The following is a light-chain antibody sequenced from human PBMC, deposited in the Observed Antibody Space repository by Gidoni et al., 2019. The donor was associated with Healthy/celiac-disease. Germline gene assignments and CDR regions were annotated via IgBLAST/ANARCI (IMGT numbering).Light chain of an antibody. CDR3: QQSYSTPT. CDR1: QSISSY. Sequence: DIQMNQSPSSLSASVGDRVTITCRASQSISSYLHWYQQKPGKAPKLLIYAASSLQSGVPSRFSGSGSGTDFTLTISSLQPEDFATYDCQQSYSTPTFGQGTKVEIK. J-gene: IGKJ1*01. CDR2: AAS. V-gene: IGKV1-39*01.